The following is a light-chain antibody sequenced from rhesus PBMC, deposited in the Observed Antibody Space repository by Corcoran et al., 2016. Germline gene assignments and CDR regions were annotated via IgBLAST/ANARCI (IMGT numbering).Light chain of an antibody. CDR1: QTISSY. Sequence: DIQMTQSPSSLSASVGDRVTITCRASQTISSYLAWYQQKPGKVPKPLIYAASSLESGVPSRFSGSGSGTESTLSISSLQPEDFATYYCQQHNSHPLTFGPGTKLDIK. J-gene: IGKJ3*01. CDR2: AAS. CDR3: QQHNSHPLT. V-gene: IGKV1-44*02.